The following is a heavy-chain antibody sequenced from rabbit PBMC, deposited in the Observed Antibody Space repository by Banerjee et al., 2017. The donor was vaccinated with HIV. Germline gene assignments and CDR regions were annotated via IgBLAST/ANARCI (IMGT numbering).Heavy chain of an antibody. CDR1: GFSLSNNK. J-gene: IGHJ4*01. Sequence: QEQLVESRGGLVKPGGSLKLSCTVSGFSLSNNKMGWVRQAPGKGLEYIGWISSSGISYYASWAKGRFTISKPSSTTVTLQMTSLTAADTATYFCARGGTYGDLWGQGTLVTVS. D-gene: IGHD3-1*01. CDR2: ISSSGIS. V-gene: IGHV1S45*01. CDR3: ARGGTYGDL.